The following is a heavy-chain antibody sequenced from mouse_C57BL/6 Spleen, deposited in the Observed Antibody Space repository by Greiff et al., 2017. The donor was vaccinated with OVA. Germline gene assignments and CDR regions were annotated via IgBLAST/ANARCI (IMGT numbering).Heavy chain of an antibody. CDR2: IYPGDGDT. Sequence: QVQLQQSGPELVKPGASVKISCKASGYAFSSSWMNWVKQRPGKGLEWIGRIYPGDGDTNYNGKFKGKATLTADKSSSTAYMQLSSLTSEDSAVYFCARGGNYGMDYWGQGTSVTVSS. V-gene: IGHV1-82*01. CDR3: ARGGNYGMDY. J-gene: IGHJ4*01. D-gene: IGHD2-1*01. CDR1: GYAFSSSW.